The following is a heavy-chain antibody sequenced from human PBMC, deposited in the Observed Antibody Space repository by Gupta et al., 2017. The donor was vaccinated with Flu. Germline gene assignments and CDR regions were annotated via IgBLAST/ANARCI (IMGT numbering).Heavy chain of an antibody. D-gene: IGHD2-2*01. CDR1: GFTFDVYA. V-gene: IGHV3-9*01. Sequence: EVQLVESGGGLVQPGRSLRLSCAASGFTFDVYAMHWVRQAPGKGLEWVSGISWNSGSIGYADSVKGRFTISRDNAKNSLYLQMNSLRAEDTALYYCAKLYCSSTSCPIDYWGQGTLVTVSS. CDR2: ISWNSGSI. J-gene: IGHJ4*02. CDR3: AKLYCSSTSCPIDY.